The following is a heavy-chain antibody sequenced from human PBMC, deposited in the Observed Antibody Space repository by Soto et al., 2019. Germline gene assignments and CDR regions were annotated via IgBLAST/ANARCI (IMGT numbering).Heavy chain of an antibody. CDR1: GYTFISYG. D-gene: IGHD3-10*01. Sequence: ASVKFSCKASGYTFISYGISWVRQAPGQVLEWMVWISAYNGNANYXXKLQGRVXXTTDASTSTAXMELRXLRSDDTAVYYCASSHYGRDAFDIWRQGTMVTXS. V-gene: IGHV1-18*01. J-gene: IGHJ3*02. CDR2: ISAYNGNA. CDR3: ASSHYGRDAFDI.